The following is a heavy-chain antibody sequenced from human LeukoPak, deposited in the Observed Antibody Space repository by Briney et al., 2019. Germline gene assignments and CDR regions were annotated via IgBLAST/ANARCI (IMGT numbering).Heavy chain of an antibody. CDR1: GYTFTSYG. Sequence: ASVKVSCKASGYTFTSYGISWVRQAPGQGLEWVGWISAYNGNTNYAQKLQGRVTMTTDTSTSTAYMELRSLRSDDTAVYYCARCYYGSGSYEVYYYGMDVWGQGTTVTVSS. D-gene: IGHD3-10*01. J-gene: IGHJ6*02. CDR3: ARCYYGSGSYEVYYYGMDV. CDR2: ISAYNGNT. V-gene: IGHV1-18*01.